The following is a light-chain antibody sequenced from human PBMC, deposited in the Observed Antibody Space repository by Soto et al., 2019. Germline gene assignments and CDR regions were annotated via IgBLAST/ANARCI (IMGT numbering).Light chain of an antibody. CDR3: SSYSSSSDLDVI. CDR1: NRDVGGYNY. V-gene: IGLV2-14*01. J-gene: IGLJ2*01. CDR2: EVT. Sequence: QSALAQPASVSGSPGQSITISCAGTNRDVGGYNYVSWYQQYPGKAPKLIIYEVTYRPSGVSNRFSGSKSGNTASLTISGLQAEDEADYYCSSYSSSSDLDVIFVGGTQLTVL.